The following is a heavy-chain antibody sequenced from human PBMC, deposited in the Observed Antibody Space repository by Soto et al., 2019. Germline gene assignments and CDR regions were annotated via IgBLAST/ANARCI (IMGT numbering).Heavy chain of an antibody. CDR3: ARDTDDYGDYGRFDP. Sequence: QVQLVQSGAEVKKPGSSVKVSCKASGGTFSSYTISWVRQAPGQGLEWMGRIIPILGIANYAQKFQGRVTITADKSTSTAYMVLSCLRSEDTAVYYCARDTDDYGDYGRFDPWGQGTLVTVSS. J-gene: IGHJ5*02. D-gene: IGHD4-17*01. CDR2: IIPILGIA. CDR1: GGTFSSYT. V-gene: IGHV1-69*08.